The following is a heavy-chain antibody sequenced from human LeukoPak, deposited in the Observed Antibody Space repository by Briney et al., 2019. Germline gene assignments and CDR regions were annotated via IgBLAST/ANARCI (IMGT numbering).Heavy chain of an antibody. CDR3: ARDPKRTTVSDFDF. CDR1: GYTFTSYG. D-gene: IGHD4-17*01. Sequence: ASVKVSCMASGYTFTSYGISWVRQAPGQGLEWMGWISAYNGNTKYAEKFQGRVTMTTDTSTNTAYMELRSLRSDDTAVYYCARDPKRTTVSDFDFWGQGSLVTVSS. CDR2: ISAYNGNT. J-gene: IGHJ4*02. V-gene: IGHV1-18*01.